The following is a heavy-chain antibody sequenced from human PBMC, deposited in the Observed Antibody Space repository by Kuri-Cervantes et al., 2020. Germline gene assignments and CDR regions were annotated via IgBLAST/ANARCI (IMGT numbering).Heavy chain of an antibody. D-gene: IGHD3-10*01. CDR1: GYTFTSYG. CDR2: MNPNSGNT. Sequence: ASVKVSCKASGYTFTSYGISWVRQATGQGLEWMGWMNPNSGNTGYAQKFQGRVTMTRNTSISTAYMELSSLRSEDTAVYYCARAGSMVRGDDWFDPWGQGTLVTVSS. V-gene: IGHV1-8*02. CDR3: ARAGSMVRGDDWFDP. J-gene: IGHJ5*02.